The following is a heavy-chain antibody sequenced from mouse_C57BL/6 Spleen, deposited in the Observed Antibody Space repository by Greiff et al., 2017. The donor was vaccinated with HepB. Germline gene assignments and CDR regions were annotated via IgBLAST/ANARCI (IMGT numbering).Heavy chain of an antibody. CDR1: GYAFTNYL. CDR3: ARSVYGKEEAMDY. D-gene: IGHD2-1*01. Sequence: VKLMESGAELVRPGTSVKVSCKASGYAFTNYLIEWVKQRPGQGLEWIGVINPGSGGTNYNEKFKGKATLTADKSSSTAYMQLSSLTSEDSAVYFCARSVYGKEEAMDYWGQGTSVTVSS. CDR2: INPGSGGT. V-gene: IGHV1-54*01. J-gene: IGHJ4*01.